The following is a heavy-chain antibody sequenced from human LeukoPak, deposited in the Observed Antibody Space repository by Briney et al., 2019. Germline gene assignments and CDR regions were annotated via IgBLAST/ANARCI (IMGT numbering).Heavy chain of an antibody. J-gene: IGHJ4*02. Sequence: SETLSLTCTVSGGSISGYYWSWIRQPPGKGLEWIGYISYTGSTRYNPSLESRVTISVDTSKKQFALNLNSVTAADTAVYYCAREGDYDSGGYSTFDYWGQGTLVTVSS. CDR3: AREGDYDSGGYSTFDY. V-gene: IGHV4-59*01. CDR1: GGSISGYY. CDR2: ISYTGST. D-gene: IGHD3-22*01.